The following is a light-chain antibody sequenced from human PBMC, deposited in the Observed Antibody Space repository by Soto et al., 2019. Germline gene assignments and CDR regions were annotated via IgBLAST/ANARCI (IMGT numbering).Light chain of an antibody. CDR3: QKYYNAPRT. CDR1: QGISNM. J-gene: IGKJ2*02. Sequence: DIQMTQSPSSLSASVGDRVTITCRASQGISNMLAWYQQKPGKVPKLLIYAASTLHSGVSSRFSDSGSGTDFTLTISSLQPEDVATYYCQKYYNAPRTFGQGTKLEIK. CDR2: AAS. V-gene: IGKV1-27*01.